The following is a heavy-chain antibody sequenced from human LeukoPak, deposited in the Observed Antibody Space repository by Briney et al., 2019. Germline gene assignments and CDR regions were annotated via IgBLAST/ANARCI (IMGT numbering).Heavy chain of an antibody. CDR2: ISGSGGRT. Sequence: GGSMRLSCAASAFTFSSYAMSWVSPAAGEGLGWVSAISGSGGRTYYADSVKGWFTISRDNSKNTLYLQMNSLRAEDTAVYYCAGGAGGGYVHYYGMDVWGQGTTVTVSS. D-gene: IGHD5-12*01. CDR1: AFTFSSYA. J-gene: IGHJ6*02. V-gene: IGHV3-23*01. CDR3: AGGAGGGYVHYYGMDV.